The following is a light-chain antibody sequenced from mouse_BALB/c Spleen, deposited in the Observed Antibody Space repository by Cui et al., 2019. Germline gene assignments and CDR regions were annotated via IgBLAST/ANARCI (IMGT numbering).Light chain of an antibody. Sequence: QIVLTQSPAIMSASPGEKVTRTCSASSSVSYMSWYQQKPGSSPRLLIYDTANLACGVPVRFSGSGSGTSYSLTISRMEAEDAATYYCQQWSSYPRTFGGGTKLEIK. J-gene: IGKJ1*01. V-gene: IGKV4-55*01. CDR3: QQWSSYPRT. CDR1: SSVSY. CDR2: DTA.